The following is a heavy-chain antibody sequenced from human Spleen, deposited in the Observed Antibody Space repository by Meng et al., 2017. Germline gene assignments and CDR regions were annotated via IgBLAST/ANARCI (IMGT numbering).Heavy chain of an antibody. V-gene: IGHV3-21*01. Sequence: GGSLRLSCAASGFTFSSYSMNWVRQAPGKGLEWVSSISSSSSHIYYADSVKGRFTISRDNAKNSLYLQMNSLRADDTAMYYCARDSLNWASELGSFDIWGRGTMVTVSS. J-gene: IGHJ3*02. CDR3: ARDSLNWASELGSFDI. CDR2: ISSSSSHI. CDR1: GFTFSSYS. D-gene: IGHD7-27*01.